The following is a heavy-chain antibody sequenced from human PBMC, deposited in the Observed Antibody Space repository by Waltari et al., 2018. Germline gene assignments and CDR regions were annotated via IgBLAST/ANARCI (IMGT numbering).Heavy chain of an antibody. D-gene: IGHD5-12*01. Sequence: EVQLVESGGVVVQPGGSLRLSCAASGFTFDDYAMHWVRQAPGKGLEWVSLISWDGGSTYYADSVKGRFTISRDNSKHSLYLQMNSLRAEDTALYYCAKADGSANYFDYWGQGTLVTVSS. CDR1: GFTFDDYA. CDR3: AKADGSANYFDY. CDR2: ISWDGGST. V-gene: IGHV3-43D*04. J-gene: IGHJ4*02.